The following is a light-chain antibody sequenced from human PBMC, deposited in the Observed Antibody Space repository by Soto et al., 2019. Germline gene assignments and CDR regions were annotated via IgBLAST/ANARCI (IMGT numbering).Light chain of an antibody. Sequence: QSALTQPASVSGSPGQSITISCTGTSSDVGSYNLVSWYQQHPGKPPKLMIYEGSKRPSGVSNRFSCSKSGNTASLTIAGLQAEDEADYCCCSYAGSSTFVVFGGGTKLTVL. CDR2: EGS. V-gene: IGLV2-23*03. J-gene: IGLJ2*01. CDR1: SSDVGSYNL. CDR3: CSYAGSSTFVV.